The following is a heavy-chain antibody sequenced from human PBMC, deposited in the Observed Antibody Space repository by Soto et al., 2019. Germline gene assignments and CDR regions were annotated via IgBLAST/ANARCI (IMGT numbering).Heavy chain of an antibody. D-gene: IGHD3-22*01. V-gene: IGHV3-30*18. CDR1: GFTFSSYG. Sequence: PGGSLRLSCAASGFTFSSYGMHWVRQAPGKGLEWVAVISYDGSNKYYADSVKGRFTISRDNSKNTLYLQMNSLRAEDTAVYYCAKDPDYYDTRGYFDYWGQGTLVTVSS. J-gene: IGHJ4*02. CDR3: AKDPDYYDTRGYFDY. CDR2: ISYDGSNK.